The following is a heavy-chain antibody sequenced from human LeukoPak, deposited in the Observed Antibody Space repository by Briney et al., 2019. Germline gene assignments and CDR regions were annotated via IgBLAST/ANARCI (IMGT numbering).Heavy chain of an antibody. CDR2: IYTSGST. CDR3: ARDLGDRGIAVDPEDGWFDP. CDR1: GGSISSYY. D-gene: IGHD6-19*01. V-gene: IGHV4-4*07. Sequence: SETLSLTCTVSGGSISSYYWSWIRQPAGKGLEWIGRIYTSGSTNYNPSLKSRVTMSVDTSKNQFSLKLSSVTAADAAVHYCARDLGDRGIAVDPEDGWFDPWGQGTLVTVSS. J-gene: IGHJ5*02.